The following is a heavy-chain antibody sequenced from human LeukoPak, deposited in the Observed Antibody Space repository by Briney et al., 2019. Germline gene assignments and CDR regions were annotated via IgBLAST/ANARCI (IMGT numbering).Heavy chain of an antibody. D-gene: IGHD3-3*01. Sequence: SETLSLTCTVSGGSISSGSYYWSWIRQPAGKGLEWIGRIYTSGSTNYNPSLKSRVSISAETSKNQFSLKLSSVTAADTAIFYCARAKGVAPIDYWGQGTLVTVSS. CDR1: GGSISSGSYY. CDR3: ARAKGVAPIDY. V-gene: IGHV4-61*02. J-gene: IGHJ4*02. CDR2: IYTSGST.